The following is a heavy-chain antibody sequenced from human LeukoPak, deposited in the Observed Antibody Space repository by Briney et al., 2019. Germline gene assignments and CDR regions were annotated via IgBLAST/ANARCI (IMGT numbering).Heavy chain of an antibody. Sequence: SETLSLTCTVSGASINSYYWSWIRQPPGKGLEWIGYVSYSGDTDYNPSLKSRVTISADMSKNHFSLRLSSVTAADTAITYCVKYRVESTYFDDWGQGSLVTVSS. CDR3: VKYRVESTYFDD. J-gene: IGHJ4*02. V-gene: IGHV4-59*01. CDR1: GASINSYY. CDR2: VSYSGDT. D-gene: IGHD1-26*01.